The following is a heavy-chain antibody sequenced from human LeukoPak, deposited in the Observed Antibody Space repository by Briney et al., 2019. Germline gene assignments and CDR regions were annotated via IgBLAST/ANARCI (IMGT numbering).Heavy chain of an antibody. CDR3: ARGIAAAVSFDY. Sequence: ASVKVSCKASGYTFTSYGISWVRQAPGQGLEWMGWISAYNGNTNYAQKLQGRVTMTTDTSTSTAYMELSSLRSEDTAVYYCARGIAAAVSFDYWGQGTLVTVSS. J-gene: IGHJ4*02. CDR1: GYTFTSYG. CDR2: ISAYNGNT. V-gene: IGHV1-18*01. D-gene: IGHD6-13*01.